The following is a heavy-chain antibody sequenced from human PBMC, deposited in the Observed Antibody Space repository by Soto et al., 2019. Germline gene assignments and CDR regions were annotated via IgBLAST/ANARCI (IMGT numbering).Heavy chain of an antibody. CDR2: INPNSGDT. D-gene: IGHD3-10*01. V-gene: IGHV1-2*04. J-gene: IGHJ4*02. CDR1: GYTFTGYY. Sequence: QVHMVQSGAEVKKPGASVKVSCKASGYTFTGYYLHWVRQAPGQGLEWMGWINPNSGDTHYAQKFQGWVTMTRGTSISTAYMQISRLTFDDPAAYCCARSGEVAVAPKFDYWGQGTLVSVSS. CDR3: ARSGEVAVAPKFDY.